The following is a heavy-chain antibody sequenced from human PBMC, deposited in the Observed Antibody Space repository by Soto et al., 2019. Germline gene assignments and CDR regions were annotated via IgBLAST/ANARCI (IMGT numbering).Heavy chain of an antibody. CDR2: IKPGGSDL. CDR3: ARQISYICDF. V-gene: IGHV5-51*01. D-gene: IGHD1-26*01. J-gene: IGHJ4*02. CDR1: GYRLDGAW. Sequence: GESLKISCKGAGYRLDGAWIGWVRQMPGKGLEWMGIIKPGGSDLRYSPSFRGQVTISADAAVNTAFLQWNSLKASDTAMCYCARQISYICDFWGRGTLVTVSS.